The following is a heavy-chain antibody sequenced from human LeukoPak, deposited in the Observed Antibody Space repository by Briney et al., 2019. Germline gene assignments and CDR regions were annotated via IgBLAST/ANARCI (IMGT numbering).Heavy chain of an antibody. CDR2: INHSGST. J-gene: IGHJ3*01. CDR3: ARRYCSTCPTGHGFDL. CDR1: GGSFSGYY. Sequence: SETLSLTCAVYGGSFSGYYWSWIRQPPGKGPEWIGEINHSGSTNYNPSLKSRVTISVDTSKNQFSLKLSSVTAADTAVYYCARRYCSTCPTGHGFDLWGQGTMVTVSS. V-gene: IGHV4-34*01. D-gene: IGHD2-2*01.